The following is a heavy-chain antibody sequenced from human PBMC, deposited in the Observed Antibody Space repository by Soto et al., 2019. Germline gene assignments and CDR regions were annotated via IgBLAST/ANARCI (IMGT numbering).Heavy chain of an antibody. CDR2: VHYSGST. D-gene: IGHD6-13*01. Sequence: QVQLQESGPGLVKSSETLSLTCTVSGGSVNSGSYYWSWIRQPPGKGLEWIGYVHYSGSTNYNPSLKSRVTISDDTSKNQISLKLSSVTAADTAMYYCARGKIAVAGTWRALNWFDPWGQGTLVTVSS. CDR1: GGSVNSGSYY. CDR3: ARGKIAVAGTWRALNWFDP. J-gene: IGHJ5*02. V-gene: IGHV4-61*01.